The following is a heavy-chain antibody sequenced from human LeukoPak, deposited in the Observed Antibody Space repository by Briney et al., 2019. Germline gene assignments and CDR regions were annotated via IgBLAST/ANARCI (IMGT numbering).Heavy chain of an antibody. V-gene: IGHV3-30-3*01. Sequence: GRSLRLSCAASGFTFSSYAMDWVRQAPGKGLEWVAVISYDGSNKYYADSVKGRFTISRDNSKNTLYLQMNSLRAEDTAVYYCARAYYASSGYPYYFDYWGQGTLVTVSS. CDR3: ARAYYASSGYPYYFDY. J-gene: IGHJ4*02. CDR2: ISYDGSNK. D-gene: IGHD3-22*01. CDR1: GFTFSSYA.